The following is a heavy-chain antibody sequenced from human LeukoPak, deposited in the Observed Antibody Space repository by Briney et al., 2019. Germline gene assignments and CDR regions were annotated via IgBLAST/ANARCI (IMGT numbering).Heavy chain of an antibody. J-gene: IGHJ3*02. CDR3: ARGPDYYDTPGGAFDI. Sequence: ASVKVSCKASGYTFTNYGIIWVRQAPGQGLEWMGWINPNSGGTNYAQKFQGWVTMTRDTSISTAYMELSRLRSDDTAVYYCARGPDYYDTPGGAFDIWGQGTMVTVSS. D-gene: IGHD3-22*01. V-gene: IGHV1-2*04. CDR2: INPNSGGT. CDR1: GYTFTNYG.